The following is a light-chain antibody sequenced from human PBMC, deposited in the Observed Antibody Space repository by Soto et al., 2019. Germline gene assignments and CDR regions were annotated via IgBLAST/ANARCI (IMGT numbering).Light chain of an antibody. CDR2: GAS. J-gene: IGKJ1*01. Sequence: EIVMTQSPVTLSVSPGERGTLSCRASQSVGSNLAWYQQRCGQPPRLLVFGASTRATGIPARFSGSGSGTECTLTISSLQSEDFAVYYCHQYDSWPETFGQGTKVESK. CDR3: HQYDSWPET. CDR1: QSVGSN. V-gene: IGKV3-15*01.